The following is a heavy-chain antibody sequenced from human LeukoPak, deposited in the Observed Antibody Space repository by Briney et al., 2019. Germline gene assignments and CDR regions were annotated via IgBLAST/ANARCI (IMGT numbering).Heavy chain of an antibody. CDR2: ISWNSGSI. J-gene: IGHJ6*02. V-gene: IGHV3-9*01. Sequence: GRSLRLSCAASGFTFDDYAMHWVRQAPGKGLEGVSGISWNSGSIGYADSVKDRFTISRDNAKNSLYPQMNSLRAEDTALYYCAKDGRSRPYGMDVWGQGTTVTVSS. CDR3: AKDGRSRPYGMDV. CDR1: GFTFDDYA. D-gene: IGHD2-15*01.